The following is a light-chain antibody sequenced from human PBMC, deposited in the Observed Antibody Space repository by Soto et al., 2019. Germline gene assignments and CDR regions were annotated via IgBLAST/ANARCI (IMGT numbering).Light chain of an antibody. CDR2: LNSDGSH. Sequence: QLVLTQSLSASASLGASVNLTCTLSSGHSSYAIAWHQQQPEKGPRYLMKLNSDGSHNKGDGIPDRFSGSSSGAERYLTISSLQSEDEADYYCQTWGTGIQVVFGGGTKLTVL. V-gene: IGLV4-69*01. CDR1: SGHSSYA. CDR3: QTWGTGIQVV. J-gene: IGLJ2*01.